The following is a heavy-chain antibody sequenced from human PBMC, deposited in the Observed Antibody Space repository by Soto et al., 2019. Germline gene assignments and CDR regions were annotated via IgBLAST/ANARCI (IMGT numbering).Heavy chain of an antibody. Sequence: QVQLVQSGAEVKKPGSSVKVSCKASGGTFSSYAISWVRQAPGQGLEWMGGIIPIFGTANYAQKFQGRVTXSXEXXTSTAYMALSSLRSEDTAVYYCARGAAAGLYYFEYWGQGTLVTVSS. CDR3: ARGAAAGLYYFEY. CDR1: GGTFSSYA. V-gene: IGHV1-69*05. CDR2: IIPIFGTA. J-gene: IGHJ4*02. D-gene: IGHD6-13*01.